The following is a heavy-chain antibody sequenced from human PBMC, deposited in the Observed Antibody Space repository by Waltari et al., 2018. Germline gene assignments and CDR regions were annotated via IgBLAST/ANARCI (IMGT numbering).Heavy chain of an antibody. J-gene: IGHJ4*02. CDR1: GFTISNYA. CDR3: VRNRGWQQFDF. Sequence: EVQLVESGGGLVQPGGSLRLSCAASGFTISNYAMSWVRQAPGKGLEWVAGIKEDGGRKDYVDSVKGRFTISRDNAKSTLYLQMNSLRAEDTAVFYCVRNRGWQQFDFWGQGTLVTVSS. D-gene: IGHD2-15*01. CDR2: IKEDGGRK. V-gene: IGHV3-7*01.